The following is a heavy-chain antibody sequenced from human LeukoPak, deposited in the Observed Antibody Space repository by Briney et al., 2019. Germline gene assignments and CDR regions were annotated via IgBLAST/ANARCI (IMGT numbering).Heavy chain of an antibody. J-gene: IGHJ4*02. Sequence: PGGSLRLSCAASGFTFSSYSMNWVRQAPWKGLEWVSSISSSSSYIYYADSVKGRFTISRDNAKNSLYLQMNSLRAEDTAVYYCARGVDSGYCVDYWGQGTLVTVSS. CDR1: GFTFSSYS. D-gene: IGHD3-9*01. CDR3: ARGVDSGYCVDY. CDR2: ISSSSSYI. V-gene: IGHV3-21*01.